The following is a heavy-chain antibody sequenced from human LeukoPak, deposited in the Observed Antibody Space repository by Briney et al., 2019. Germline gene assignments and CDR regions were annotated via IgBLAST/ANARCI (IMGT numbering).Heavy chain of an antibody. CDR1: GGSISSYY. J-gene: IGHJ2*01. D-gene: IGHD6-13*01. CDR3: ARVSSSWYQDWYFDL. V-gene: IGHV4-59*12. Sequence: SETLSLTCTVSGGSISSYYWSWIRQPPGKGLEWIGYIHYSGSTNYNPSLKSRVTMSVDTSKNQFSLKLSSVTAADTAVYYCARVSSSWYQDWYFDLWGRGTLVTVSS. CDR2: IHYSGST.